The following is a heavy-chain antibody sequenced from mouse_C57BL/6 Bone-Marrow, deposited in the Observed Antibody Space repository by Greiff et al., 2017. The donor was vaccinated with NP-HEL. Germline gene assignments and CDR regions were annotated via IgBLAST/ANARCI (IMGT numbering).Heavy chain of an antibody. CDR2: INPNYGTT. J-gene: IGHJ4*01. D-gene: IGHD2-13*01. CDR1: GYSFTDYN. CDR3: AGRDTRVNYYAMDY. V-gene: IGHV1-39*01. Sequence: EVQLQQSGPELVKPGASVKISCKASGYSFTDYNMNWVKQSTGKSLEWIGVINPNYGTTSYNQKFKGKATLTVDQSSSTAYMQLNSLTSEDSAVYDGAGRDTRVNYYAMDYWGQGTSVTVSS.